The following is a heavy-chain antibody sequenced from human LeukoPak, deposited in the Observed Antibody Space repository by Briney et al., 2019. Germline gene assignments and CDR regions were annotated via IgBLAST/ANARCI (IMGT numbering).Heavy chain of an antibody. CDR2: ISGNGDST. CDR3: AKDYCSGGSCYSDAFDI. V-gene: IGHV3-23*01. CDR1: GFTFGSYA. Sequence: GGSLRLSCAASGFTFGSYALSWVRQAPGKGLEWVSAISGNGDSTYYAVSVRGRFTISRDNSKNTLYLQMNSLRAEDTAVYYCAKDYCSGGSCYSDAFDIWGQGTMVTVSS. D-gene: IGHD2-15*01. J-gene: IGHJ3*02.